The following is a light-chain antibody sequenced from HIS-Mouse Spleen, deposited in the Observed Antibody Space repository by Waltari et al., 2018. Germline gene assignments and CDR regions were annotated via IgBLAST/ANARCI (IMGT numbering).Light chain of an antibody. Sequence: SSELTQDPAVSVALGQTVRITCQGDSLRSYYASWYQQKPGQAPGLVIYGKNNRPSGIPERFSGSSSGNTASLTITGAQAEDEADYYCNSRDSSGNHLVVFGGGTKLTVL. J-gene: IGLJ2*01. CDR1: SLRSYY. V-gene: IGLV3-19*01. CDR3: NSRDSSGNHLVV. CDR2: GKN.